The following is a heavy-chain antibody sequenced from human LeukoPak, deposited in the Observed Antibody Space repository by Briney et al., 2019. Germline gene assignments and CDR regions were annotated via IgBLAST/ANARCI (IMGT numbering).Heavy chain of an antibody. V-gene: IGHV3-33*01. J-gene: IGHJ4*02. CDR3: ARDRAARHLDY. CDR1: GFTFSNHG. CDR2: IWYDGSNK. Sequence: PGGSLRLSCAASGFTFSNHGMHWVRQASGKGLEWVAVIWYDGSNKYYADSVKGRFTISRDNSKNTVYLQMNSLRAEDTAEYYCARDRAARHLDYWGQGTLVTVSS. D-gene: IGHD6-6*01.